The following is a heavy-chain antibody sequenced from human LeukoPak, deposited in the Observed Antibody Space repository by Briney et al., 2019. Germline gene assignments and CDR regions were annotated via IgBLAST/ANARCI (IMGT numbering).Heavy chain of an antibody. V-gene: IGHV1-8*01. Sequence: ASVKVSCKASGYTFTSYDINWVRQATGQGLEWMGWMNPNSGNTGYAQKFQGRVTMTRNTSISTAYMELSSLRSEDTAVYYCARGDTFGRPTGYWGQGTLVTVSS. CDR3: ARGDTFGRPTGY. J-gene: IGHJ4*02. CDR1: GYTFTSYD. CDR2: MNPNSGNT. D-gene: IGHD3-16*01.